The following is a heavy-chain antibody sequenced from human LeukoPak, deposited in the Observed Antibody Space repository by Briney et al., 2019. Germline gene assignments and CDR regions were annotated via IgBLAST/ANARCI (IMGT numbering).Heavy chain of an antibody. J-gene: IGHJ5*02. CDR2: IWYDGSNK. D-gene: IGHD6-6*01. V-gene: IGHV3-33*06. CDR1: GFTFSSYG. Sequence: PGRSLRLSCAASGFTFSSYGMHWVRQAPGKGLEWVAVIWYDGSNKYYADSLKGRFTISRDNSKNMQYLQMNILRVEDTAVYYCAKDRYPYSSSSVHWFDPWGQGTLVTVSS. CDR3: AKDRYPYSSSSVHWFDP.